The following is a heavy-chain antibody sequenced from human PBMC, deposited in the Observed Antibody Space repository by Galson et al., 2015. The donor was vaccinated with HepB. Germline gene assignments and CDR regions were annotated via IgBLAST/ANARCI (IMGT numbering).Heavy chain of an antibody. Sequence: LRLSCAASGFTFSDYYMNWIRQAPGKGLEWASYITSTSYTNYADSVKGRFTISRDNAKNSLYLQMNSLRAEDTAVYYCAREATVTTFDFDYWGQGTLVTVSS. J-gene: IGHJ4*02. V-gene: IGHV3-11*06. CDR3: AREATVTTFDFDY. D-gene: IGHD4-17*01. CDR1: GFTFSDYY. CDR2: ITSTSYT.